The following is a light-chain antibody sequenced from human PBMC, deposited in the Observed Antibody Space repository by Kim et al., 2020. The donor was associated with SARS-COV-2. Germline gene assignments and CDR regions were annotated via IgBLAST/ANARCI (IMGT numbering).Light chain of an antibody. CDR1: SSNIGAGYD. CDR2: NNH. Sequence: QSVLTQPPSVSGAPGQRVTISCTGRSSNIGAGYDVNWYQQLPGTAPKLLIPNNHNRPSGVPDRFSGSKSDTSASLAITGLQAEDEADYFCQSYDGSLSGWVFGGGTKLTVL. J-gene: IGLJ3*02. CDR3: QSYDGSLSGWV. V-gene: IGLV1-40*01.